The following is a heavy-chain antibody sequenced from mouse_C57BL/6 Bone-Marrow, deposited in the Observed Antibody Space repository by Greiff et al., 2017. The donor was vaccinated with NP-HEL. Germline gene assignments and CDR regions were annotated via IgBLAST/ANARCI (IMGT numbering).Heavy chain of an antibody. CDR2: INPSSGYT. J-gene: IGHJ2*01. Sequence: VQLQQSGAELARPGASVKMSCKASGYTFTSYTMHWVKQRPGQGLEWIGYINPSSGYTKYNQKFKDKATLTADKSSSTAYMQLSSLTSEDSAVYYCARGGLRRGFDYWGQGTTPTVSS. CDR1: GYTFTSYT. V-gene: IGHV1-4*01. D-gene: IGHD2-12*01. CDR3: ARGGLRRGFDY.